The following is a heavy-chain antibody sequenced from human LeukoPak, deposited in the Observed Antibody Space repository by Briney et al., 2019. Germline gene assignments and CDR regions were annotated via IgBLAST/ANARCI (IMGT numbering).Heavy chain of an antibody. D-gene: IGHD2-2*01. CDR2: IYNNGYT. CDR3: ATELGYCSTNSCPLGY. V-gene: IGHV3-53*01. CDR1: GFTISSNY. Sequence: GGSLRLSCAASGFTISSNYMTWVRQAPGKGLEWVSLIYNNGYTYYADSVKGRFTISRDNSKNPLYLKVGSLSAEDTAVYYCATELGYCSTNSCPLGYWGQGTLVTVSS. J-gene: IGHJ4*02.